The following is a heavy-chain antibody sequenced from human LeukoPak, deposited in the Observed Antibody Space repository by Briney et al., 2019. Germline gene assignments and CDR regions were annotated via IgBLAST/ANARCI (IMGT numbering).Heavy chain of an antibody. V-gene: IGHV3-48*01. J-gene: IGHJ4*02. D-gene: IGHD2-21*01. CDR1: GFTLSSYS. CDR2: ISTTSRTI. Sequence: GGSLRLSCAASGFTLSSYSMNWVRQAPGKGLEWVSYISTTSRTIHYADSVKGRFTISRDNAKNSLYLQMNSLRAEDTAVYYCAGAGHADSFDYWGQGALVTVSS. CDR3: AGAGHADSFDY.